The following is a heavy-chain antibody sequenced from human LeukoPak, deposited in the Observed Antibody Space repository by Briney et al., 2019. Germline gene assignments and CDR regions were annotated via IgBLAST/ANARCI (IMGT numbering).Heavy chain of an antibody. CDR1: GFTLRSYW. CDR3: ARGNYHYPGY. J-gene: IGHJ4*02. Sequence: PGGSLTLPCAASGFTLRSYWMHWVRQAPGRGLEWVASMKQDGSDKYYVDSVKGRFTISRDNAKNSLYLQMNSLRGEDTAVYYCARGNYHYPGYWGQGTLVTVSS. D-gene: IGHD1-7*01. V-gene: IGHV3-7*01. CDR2: MKQDGSDK.